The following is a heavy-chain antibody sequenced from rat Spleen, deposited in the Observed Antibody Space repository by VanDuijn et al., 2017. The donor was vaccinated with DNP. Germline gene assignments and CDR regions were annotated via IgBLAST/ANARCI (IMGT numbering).Heavy chain of an antibody. CDR1: GFTFSNYD. CDR2: ISYDGSST. Sequence: EVQLVESGGGLVQPGRSMKLSCAASGFTFSNYDMAWVRQAPKKGLEWVATISYDGSSTYYRDAVKGRFTISRDNAKSTLYLQRDSLRSEDTATYYCARHGWEYWYFDFWGPGTMVTVSS. V-gene: IGHV5-7*01. CDR3: ARHGWEYWYFDF. D-gene: IGHD5-1*01. J-gene: IGHJ1*01.